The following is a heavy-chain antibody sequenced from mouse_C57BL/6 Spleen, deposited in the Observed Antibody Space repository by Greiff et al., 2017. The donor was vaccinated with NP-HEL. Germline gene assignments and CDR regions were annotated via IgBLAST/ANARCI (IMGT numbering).Heavy chain of an antibody. D-gene: IGHD1-1*01. V-gene: IGHV1-55*01. CDR1: GYTFTSYW. CDR3: AKSGFTTVVATDFDY. CDR2: IYPGSGST. Sequence: QVQLQQPGAELVKPGASVKMSCKASGYTFTSYWITWVKQRPGQGLEWIGDIYPGSGSTNYNEKFKSKATLTVDTSSSTAYMQLSSLTSEDSAVYYCAKSGFTTVVATDFDYWGQGTTLTVSS. J-gene: IGHJ2*01.